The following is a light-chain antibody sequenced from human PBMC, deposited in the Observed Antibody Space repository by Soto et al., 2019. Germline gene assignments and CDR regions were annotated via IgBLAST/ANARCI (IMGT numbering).Light chain of an antibody. Sequence: IELTQSPGTRSLSPGARAPCSCRASQRLASNYLAWYQQKPGQAPRLLLYGVSSRATGIPDRFSGSGSGTDFSRAISRVEPEDFAVDFCQQYADSPITVGQGTRLEIK. V-gene: IGKV3-20*01. CDR1: QRLASNY. CDR2: GVS. CDR3: QQYADSPIT. J-gene: IGKJ5*01.